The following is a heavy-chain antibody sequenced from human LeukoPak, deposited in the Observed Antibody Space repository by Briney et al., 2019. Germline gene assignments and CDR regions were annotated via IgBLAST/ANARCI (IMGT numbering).Heavy chain of an antibody. D-gene: IGHD3-10*01. Sequence: SETLSLTCTVAGGSISSYNWCWIRQPAQGGLEWVGRIYINGNTYYNSSLQSRVTMSVDTSKNQLSLKLSSVSAADTAVYYCAREIYGSGSYYFDYWGQGTPVTVSS. CDR2: IYINGNT. CDR3: AREIYGSGSYYFDY. CDR1: GGSISSYN. J-gene: IGHJ4*02. V-gene: IGHV4-4*07.